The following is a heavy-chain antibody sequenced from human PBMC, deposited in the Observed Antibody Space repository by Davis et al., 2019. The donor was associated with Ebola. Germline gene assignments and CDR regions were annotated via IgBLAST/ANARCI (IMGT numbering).Heavy chain of an antibody. V-gene: IGHV5-51*01. Sequence: KVSCKGSGYSFTSYWIAWVRQMPGKGLEWMGILYPGDSDTRYSPSFEGQVTVSADKSINTAYLQWSSLKASDTAMYYCARHALVGYYDSVLGYWGQGTLVTVSS. CDR3: ARHALVGYYDSVLGY. J-gene: IGHJ4*02. CDR2: LYPGDSDT. D-gene: IGHD3-22*01. CDR1: GYSFTSYW.